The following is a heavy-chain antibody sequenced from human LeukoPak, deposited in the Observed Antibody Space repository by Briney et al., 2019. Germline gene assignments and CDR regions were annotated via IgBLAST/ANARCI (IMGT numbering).Heavy chain of an antibody. CDR1: GGSISSYY. CDR2: IYYSGSA. Sequence: SETLSLTCTVSGGSISSYYWNWIRQPPGKGLEWVGYIYYSGSASYNPSLKSRVTISVDTSKNQFSLKLNSVTAADTAVYYCASSDGRMEYWGQGTLVAVSS. V-gene: IGHV4-59*08. D-gene: IGHD5-24*01. J-gene: IGHJ4*02. CDR3: ASSDGRMEY.